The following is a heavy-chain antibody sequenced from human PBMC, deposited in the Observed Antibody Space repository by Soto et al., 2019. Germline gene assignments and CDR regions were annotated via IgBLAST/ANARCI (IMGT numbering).Heavy chain of an antibody. CDR3: ANPSRFDSSRYYFDS. CDR2: TYYKSKWNN. CDR1: GDSVSSNSAA. J-gene: IGHJ4*02. V-gene: IGHV6-1*01. D-gene: IGHD3-22*01. Sequence: SQTLSLTCAISGDSVSSNSAAWNWIRQSPSRGLEWLGRTYYKSKWNNDYALSVKSRITINPDTSKNKFSLHLYSVTPEDTAVYYCANPSRFDSSRYYFDSWGQGTLVTVSS.